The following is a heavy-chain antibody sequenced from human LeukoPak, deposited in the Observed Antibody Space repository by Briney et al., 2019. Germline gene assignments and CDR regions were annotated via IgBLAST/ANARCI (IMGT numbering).Heavy chain of an antibody. Sequence: SVKVSCKASGGTFSSYAITWVRQAPGQGLEWMGGIIPIFGTADYAQKFQGRVTITADESTSTAYMELSSLRSEDTAVYYCARDRRYYYDSSGLHFDYWGQGTLVTVSS. CDR3: ARDRRYYYDSSGLHFDY. J-gene: IGHJ4*02. CDR2: IIPIFGTA. V-gene: IGHV1-69*13. D-gene: IGHD3-22*01. CDR1: GGTFSSYA.